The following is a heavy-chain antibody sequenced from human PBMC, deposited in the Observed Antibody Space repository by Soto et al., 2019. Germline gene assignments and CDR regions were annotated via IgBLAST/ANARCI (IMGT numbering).Heavy chain of an antibody. CDR3: ARELLTRKYGMDV. D-gene: IGHD2-15*01. CDR1: GYTFTSYY. CDR2: INPSGGST. Sequence: ASVKVSCKASGYTFTSYYMHCVRQAPGQGLEWMGIINPSGGSTSYAQKFQGRVTMTRDTSTSTVYMELSSLRSEDTAVYYCARELLTRKYGMDVWGQGTTVTVSS. J-gene: IGHJ6*02. V-gene: IGHV1-46*01.